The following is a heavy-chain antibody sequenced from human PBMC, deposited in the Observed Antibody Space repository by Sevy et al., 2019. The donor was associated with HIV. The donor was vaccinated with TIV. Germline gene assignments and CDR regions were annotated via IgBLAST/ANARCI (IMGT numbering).Heavy chain of an antibody. CDR1: GFTFSSYS. CDR2: ISSSSTI. Sequence: GGSLRLSCAASGFTFSSYSMNWVRQAPGKGVEWVSYISSSSTIYYADSVKGRFTISRDNAKNSLYLQMNSLRDEDTAVYYCARDGDIVVVPAAINGMDVWGQGTTVTVSS. CDR3: ARDGDIVVVPAAINGMDV. D-gene: IGHD2-2*01. J-gene: IGHJ6*02. V-gene: IGHV3-48*02.